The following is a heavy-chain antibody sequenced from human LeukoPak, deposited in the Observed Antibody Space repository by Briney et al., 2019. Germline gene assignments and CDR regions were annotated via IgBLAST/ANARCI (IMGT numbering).Heavy chain of an antibody. V-gene: IGHV3-48*01. CDR1: GFTFSGYN. J-gene: IGHJ4*02. D-gene: IGHD7-27*01. CDR3: AKDGGLWVSAHWGDS. CDR2: ISYSGSTK. Sequence: GGSLRLSCAASGFTFSGYNMNWVRQAPGKGLEWISFISYSGSTKYYTDSVKGRFTVSRDNSKNTLFLQMNSLRVEDTAVYYCAKDGGLWVSAHWGDSWGRGTLVTVSS.